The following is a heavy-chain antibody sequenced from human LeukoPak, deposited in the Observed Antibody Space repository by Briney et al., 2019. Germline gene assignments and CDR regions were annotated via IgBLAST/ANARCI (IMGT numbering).Heavy chain of an antibody. Sequence: SGGSLRLSCAASGFTFSTYGMHWVRQAPAKGLEWVAVISRDGSLRYYADSVKGQFTVSRDNSKNTLFLQMNSLRAEDTAVYYCAKDYGGNYSRTEYYFDYWGQGTLVTVSS. J-gene: IGHJ4*02. CDR1: GFTFSTYG. CDR3: AKDYGGNYSRTEYYFDY. D-gene: IGHD4-23*01. CDR2: ISRDGSLR. V-gene: IGHV3-30*18.